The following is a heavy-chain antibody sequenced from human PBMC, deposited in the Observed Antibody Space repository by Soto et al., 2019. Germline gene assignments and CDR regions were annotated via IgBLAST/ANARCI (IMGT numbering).Heavy chain of an antibody. CDR2: ISHDGSNT. D-gene: IGHD2-15*01. Sequence: GGSLRLSCAASGFTFSAYGIHWVRQAPGKGLEWVAVISHDGSNTNYADSVKGRFTFSRDNSKNTLYLQMNSLRAEDTAVYYCAKDPLDIVVVVAATVPARAEWGQGTLVTVSS. V-gene: IGHV3-30*18. CDR3: AKDPLDIVVVVAATVPARAE. CDR1: GFTFSAYG. J-gene: IGHJ4*02.